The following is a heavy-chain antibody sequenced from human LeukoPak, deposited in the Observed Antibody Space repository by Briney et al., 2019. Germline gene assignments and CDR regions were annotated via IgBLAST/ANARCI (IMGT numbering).Heavy chain of an antibody. CDR1: GGSISSGGYY. Sequence: SETLSLTCTVSGGSISSGGYYWSWIRQHPGKGLEWIGYIYYSGSTYYNPSLKSRVTISVDTSKNQFSLKLSSVTAAHTAVYYCARVPPPNYYDSSGYYYNPRGSYYGMDVWGQGTTVTVSS. CDR3: ARVPPPNYYDSSGYYYNPRGSYYGMDV. V-gene: IGHV4-31*03. D-gene: IGHD3-22*01. CDR2: IYYSGST. J-gene: IGHJ6*02.